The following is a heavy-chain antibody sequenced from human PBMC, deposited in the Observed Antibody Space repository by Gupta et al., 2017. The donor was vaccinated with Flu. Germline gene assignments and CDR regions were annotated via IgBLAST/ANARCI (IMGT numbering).Heavy chain of an antibody. Sequence: QVQLVESGGGVVQPGRSLRLSCAASGFTFSSYGMHWVRQAPGKGLEWVAVIWYDGSNKYYADSVKGRFTISRDNSKNTLYLQMNSLRAEDTAVYYCARDLKAVAGTPADYWGQGTLVTVSS. CDR3: ARDLKAVAGTPADY. J-gene: IGHJ4*02. D-gene: IGHD6-19*01. CDR1: GFTFSSYG. CDR2: IWYDGSNK. V-gene: IGHV3-33*01.